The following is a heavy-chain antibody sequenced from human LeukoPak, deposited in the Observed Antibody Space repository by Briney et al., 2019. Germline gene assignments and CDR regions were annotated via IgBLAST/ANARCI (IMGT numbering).Heavy chain of an antibody. V-gene: IGHV3-23*01. J-gene: IGHJ1*01. CDR1: GFTLLSYA. Sequence: GGSLRLTCPASGFTLLSYAMSWVGQAPAKGVEWVSAISGSGGSTYYADSVKGRFTISRDDSKNTLDLQMNSRRAEDTAVYYCAKVGGSYYFFHWGQGTLVTVSS. CDR3: AKVGGSYYFFH. CDR2: ISGSGGST. D-gene: IGHD1-26*01.